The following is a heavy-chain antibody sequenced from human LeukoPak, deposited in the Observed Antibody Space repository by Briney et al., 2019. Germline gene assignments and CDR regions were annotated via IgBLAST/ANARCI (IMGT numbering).Heavy chain of an antibody. D-gene: IGHD3-10*01. CDR3: ARVMGSGSTPDY. CDR2: INPNSGGT. CDR1: GYTFTGYY. V-gene: IGHV1-2*02. Sequence: PSASVKVSCKASGYTFTGYYMHWVRQAPGQGLEWMGWINPNSGGTNYAQKFQGRVTMTRDTSISTAYMELSRLRSDDTAVYYCARVMGSGSTPDYWGQGTLVTVSS. J-gene: IGHJ4*02.